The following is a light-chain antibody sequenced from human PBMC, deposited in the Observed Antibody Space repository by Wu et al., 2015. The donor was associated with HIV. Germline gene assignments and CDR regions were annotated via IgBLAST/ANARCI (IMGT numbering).Light chain of an antibody. V-gene: IGKV3-15*01. J-gene: IGKJ5*01. Sequence: EIVMTQSPATLSVSPGERATLSCRASQSVSSNLAWYQQKPAQAPRLLIYGASTRATGIPARFSGSGSGTEFTLTISSLQSEDLAVYYCQQYNNWPPLITFGQGTRLEIK. CDR2: GAS. CDR3: QQYNNWPPLIT. CDR1: QSVSSN.